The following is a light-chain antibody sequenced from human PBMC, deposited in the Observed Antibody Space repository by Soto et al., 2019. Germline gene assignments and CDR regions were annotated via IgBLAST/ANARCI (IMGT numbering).Light chain of an antibody. Sequence: EILMTQSPVTRSVSPGERVTLSCRASQSVSSNLAWYQQKPGQAPSLLIYGAFTRATGIPARFSGTGSGTEFTLTISSLQSEDFALYYCQQYNDWPLTFGQGTKVDIK. J-gene: IGKJ1*01. CDR2: GAF. V-gene: IGKV3-15*01. CDR1: QSVSSN. CDR3: QQYNDWPLT.